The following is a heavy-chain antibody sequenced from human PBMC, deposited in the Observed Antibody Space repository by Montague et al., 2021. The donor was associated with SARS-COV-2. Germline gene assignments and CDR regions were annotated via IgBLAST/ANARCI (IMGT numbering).Heavy chain of an antibody. CDR2: IYYTGGT. Sequence: SETLSLTCTVSGDSISRYYWNWIRQSPGKGLEWIGYIYYTGGTSYNPSLNSRVTISVDTSKNQFSLKLSSVTAADTAVYYCARQRTATVVTYLLFDYWGQGTLVTVSS. CDR1: GDSISRYY. J-gene: IGHJ4*02. CDR3: ARQRTATVVTYLLFDY. V-gene: IGHV4-59*08. D-gene: IGHD4-23*01.